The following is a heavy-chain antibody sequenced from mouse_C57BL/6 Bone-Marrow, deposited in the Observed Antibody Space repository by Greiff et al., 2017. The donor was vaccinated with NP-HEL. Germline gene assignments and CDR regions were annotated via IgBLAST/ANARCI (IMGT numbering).Heavy chain of an antibody. CDR1: GFSLTSYG. Sequence: QVQLKESGPGLVQPSQSLSIPCTVSGFSLTSYGVHWVRHSPGTGLEWLGVIWSGASTDYNAAFISRLSISKDNAKSQVFFKMNSRQADDTAIYYCARWTTVAYWYFDVWGTGTTVTVSS. J-gene: IGHJ1*03. D-gene: IGHD1-1*01. CDR3: ARWTTVAYWYFDV. CDR2: IWSGAST. V-gene: IGHV2-2*01.